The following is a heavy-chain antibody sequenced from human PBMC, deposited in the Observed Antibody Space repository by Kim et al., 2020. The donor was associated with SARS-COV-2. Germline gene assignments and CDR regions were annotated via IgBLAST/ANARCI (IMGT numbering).Heavy chain of an antibody. J-gene: IGHJ4*02. Sequence: PFFQGHVTISADKSISTAYLQWSSLKDSDTAMYYCARQNYGDYVFDYWGQGTLVTVSS. CDR3: ARQNYGDYVFDY. D-gene: IGHD4-17*01. V-gene: IGHV5-10-1*01.